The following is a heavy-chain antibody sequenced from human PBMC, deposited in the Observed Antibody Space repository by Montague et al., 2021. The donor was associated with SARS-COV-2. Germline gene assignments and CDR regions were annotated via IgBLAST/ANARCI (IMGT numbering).Heavy chain of an antibody. CDR2: IYYSGTT. V-gene: IGHV4-61*08. CDR3: ARDRTADDYDDYGTAGYSYYYGMDV. Sequence: SETLSLTCTVSGGSVNSGGYYWSWIRQPPGKGLEWIGNIYYSGTTNYNPSLKSRVTISVDTSKNQFSLKLSPVTAADTAVYYCARDRTADDYDDYGTAGYSYYYGMDVWGQGTTVTVSS. D-gene: IGHD4-17*01. J-gene: IGHJ6*02. CDR1: GGSVNSGGYY.